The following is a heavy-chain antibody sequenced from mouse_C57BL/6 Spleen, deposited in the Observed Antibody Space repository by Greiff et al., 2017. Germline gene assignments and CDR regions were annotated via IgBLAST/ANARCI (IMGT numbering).Heavy chain of an antibody. D-gene: IGHD1-1*01. CDR3: ARAYDGSSYYAMDY. CDR2: LDPNSGGT. Sequence: VQLQQSAAELVKPGASVQLSCKASGYTFTSYWMHWVKQRPGRGLAWLGRLDPNSGGTKYTEKFKRKATLTVDKPSSTAYMQLSGLTSEDAVVYDCARAYDGSSYYAMDYWGQGTSVTVSS. CDR1: GYTFTSYW. V-gene: IGHV1-72*01. J-gene: IGHJ4*01.